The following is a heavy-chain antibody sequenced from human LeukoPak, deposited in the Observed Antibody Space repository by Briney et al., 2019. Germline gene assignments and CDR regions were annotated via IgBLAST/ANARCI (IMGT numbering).Heavy chain of an antibody. Sequence: GGSLRLSCAASGFTFSNYAMSWVRQAPGKGLEWVSSISGSGDSTYYADSVKGRFTISRDNAKNSLYLQMNSLRAEDTAVYYCARDGSSSKDYYYYYMDVWSKGTTVTVSS. V-gene: IGHV3-23*01. CDR3: ARDGSSSKDYYYYYMDV. CDR2: ISGSGDST. CDR1: GFTFSNYA. D-gene: IGHD6-6*01. J-gene: IGHJ6*03.